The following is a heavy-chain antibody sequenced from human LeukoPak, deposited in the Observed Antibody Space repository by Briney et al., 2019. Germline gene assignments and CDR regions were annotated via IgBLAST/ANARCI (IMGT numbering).Heavy chain of an antibody. CDR1: GGSISSYY. Sequence: SETLSLTCTASGGSISSYYWSWIRQPPGKGLEWIGYIYYSGSTNYNPSLKSRVTISVDTSKNQFSLKLSSVTAADTAVYYCAADSSGSIYFDYWGQGTLVTVSS. CDR3: AADSSGSIYFDY. D-gene: IGHD3-22*01. J-gene: IGHJ4*02. V-gene: IGHV4-59*08. CDR2: IYYSGST.